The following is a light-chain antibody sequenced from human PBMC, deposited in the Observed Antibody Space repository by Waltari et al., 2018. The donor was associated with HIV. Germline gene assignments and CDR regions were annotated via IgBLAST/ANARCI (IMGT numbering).Light chain of an antibody. Sequence: QAVLTPAPSLTVSPGWPVTLTCDSSPGPVTNPHYPYFLQQRPGQAPMTFLFDTTKRHSWTPARFSGSLLGGKAALTLSGAQSEDEAEYYCLLSYNGARVFGGGTKVTVL. V-gene: IGLV7-46*01. CDR2: DTT. J-gene: IGLJ3*02. CDR1: PGPVTNPHY. CDR3: LLSYNGARV.